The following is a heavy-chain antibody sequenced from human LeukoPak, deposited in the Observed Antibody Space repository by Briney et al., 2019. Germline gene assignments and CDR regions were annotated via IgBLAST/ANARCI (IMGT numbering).Heavy chain of an antibody. Sequence: PGGSLRLSCAASQFTFSNYWMSWVRQAPGKGLERVAHTSQDGTSNYYVDSVKGRFTISRDNAENSLYLRMDSLRAEDTAVYYCATTVLGYPDDYFDNWGQGTLVTVSS. J-gene: IGHJ4*02. D-gene: IGHD5-18*01. CDR2: TSQDGTSN. CDR3: ATTVLGYPDDYFDN. V-gene: IGHV3-7*01. CDR1: QFTFSNYW.